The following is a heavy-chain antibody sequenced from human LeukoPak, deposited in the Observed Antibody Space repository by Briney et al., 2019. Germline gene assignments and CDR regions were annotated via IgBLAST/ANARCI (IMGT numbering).Heavy chain of an antibody. D-gene: IGHD2-8*01. CDR3: ARGDIVLMAHAFDI. CDR1: GGTFSSYA. CDR2: IIPIFGTA. J-gene: IGHJ3*02. V-gene: IGHV1-69*01. Sequence: SVKVSCKASGGTFSSYAISWVRQAPGQGLEWMGGIIPIFGTANYAQKFQGRVTITADESTSTAYMELSSLRSEDTAVYYCARGDIVLMAHAFDIWGQGTMVTVSS.